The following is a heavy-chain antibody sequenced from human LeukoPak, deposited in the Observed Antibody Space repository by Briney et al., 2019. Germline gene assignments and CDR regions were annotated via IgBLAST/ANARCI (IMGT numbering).Heavy chain of an antibody. D-gene: IGHD4-23*01. CDR1: GGSVSSTSYY. J-gene: IGHJ4*02. CDR3: ARHNNYGANSMSFDS. V-gene: IGHV4-39*01. Sequence: SETLSLTCTVSGGSVSSTSYYWAWMRQPPGKGLEWIGSDYYSGTTYYSPSLKSRVTMSVDTSKNQFSLKLSSVTAADTAVYYCARHNNYGANSMSFDSWGQGTLVTVSS. CDR2: DYYSGTT.